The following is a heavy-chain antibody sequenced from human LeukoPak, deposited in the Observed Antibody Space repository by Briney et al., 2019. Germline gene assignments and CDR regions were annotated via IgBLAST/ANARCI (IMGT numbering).Heavy chain of an antibody. D-gene: IGHD3-16*01. CDR3: ARLKAEGGLDY. V-gene: IGHV4-4*07. CDR2: FYASGNT. J-gene: IGHJ4*02. Sequence: SENLSLTCTVSGGSISSYYWSWIRQPAGKGLEWLGHFYASGNTYYNPSLKSRVTVSVDTSKNQFSLKVSSVTAADTAVYYCARLKAEGGLDYWGQGALVTVSS. CDR1: GGSISSYY.